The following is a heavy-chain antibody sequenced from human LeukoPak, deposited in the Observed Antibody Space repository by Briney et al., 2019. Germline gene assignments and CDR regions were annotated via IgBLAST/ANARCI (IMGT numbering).Heavy chain of an antibody. CDR3: ARVGSSGWYYFDY. D-gene: IGHD6-19*01. V-gene: IGHV3-21*01. CDR2: ISSSSSYI. J-gene: IGHJ4*02. Sequence: GGSLRLSCAASGFTFSSYSMNWVRQAPGKGLEWASSISSSSSYIYYADSVKGRFTISRDNAKNSLYLQMNSLRAEDTAVYYCARVGSSGWYYFDYWGQGTLVTVPS. CDR1: GFTFSSYS.